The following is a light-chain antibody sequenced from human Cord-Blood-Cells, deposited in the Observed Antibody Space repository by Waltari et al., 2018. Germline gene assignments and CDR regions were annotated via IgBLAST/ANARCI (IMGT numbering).Light chain of an antibody. V-gene: IGLV2-23*01. CDR2: EGR. J-gene: IGLJ2*01. Sequence: QSALTQPAPVSGSPGQSITISCTGTSSYVGSYTLVSWYQQHPGKAPKLMIYEGRKRPSGVSNRFSGSKSGNTASLTISGLQAEDEADYYCCSYAGSSTSVVFGGGTKLTVL. CDR3: CSYAGSSTSVV. CDR1: SSYVGSYTL.